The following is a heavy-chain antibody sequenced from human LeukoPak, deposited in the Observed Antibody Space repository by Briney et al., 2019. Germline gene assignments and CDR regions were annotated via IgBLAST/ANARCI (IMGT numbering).Heavy chain of an antibody. J-gene: IGHJ5*02. CDR3: ARGRQQQLVRVIGWFDP. Sequence: PSETLSLTCTVSGGSISSYYWSWIRQPPGKGLEWIGYIYYSGSTNYNPSLKSRVTISVDTSKNQFSLKLSSVTAADTAVYYCARGRQQQLVRVIGWFDPWGQGTLVTVSS. D-gene: IGHD6-13*01. CDR1: GGSISSYY. CDR2: IYYSGST. V-gene: IGHV4-59*12.